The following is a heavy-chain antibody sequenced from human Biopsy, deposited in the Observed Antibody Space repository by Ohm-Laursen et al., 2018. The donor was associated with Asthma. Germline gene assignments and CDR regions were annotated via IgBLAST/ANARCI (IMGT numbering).Heavy chain of an antibody. CDR3: VRWRSGYPDHYSDF. D-gene: IGHD2-21*01. J-gene: IGHJ4*02. V-gene: IGHV3-30*03. CDR2: ISSDVRE. CDR1: GVDLSSYG. Sequence: SLRLSCAASGVDLSSYGMNWVRQAPGKGLEWVALISSDVREWYADSVKGRFTISRDNSKDTLDLQMNSLRGDDTAVYYCVRWRSGYPDHYSDFWGLGTLVTVSS.